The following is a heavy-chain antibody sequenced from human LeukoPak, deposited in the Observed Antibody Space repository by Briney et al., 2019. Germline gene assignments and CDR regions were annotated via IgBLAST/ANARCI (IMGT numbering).Heavy chain of an antibody. Sequence: ASVKVSCKASGYTFTSYDINWVRQATGQGLEWMGWMNPNSGNTGYAQKFQGRVTITRNTSISTAYMELSSLRSEVTAVYYCAIGHYDFWSGYYGYYYYYYMDVWGKGTTVTVSS. CDR1: GYTFTSYD. CDR3: AIGHYDFWSGYYGYYYYYYMDV. D-gene: IGHD3-3*01. V-gene: IGHV1-8*03. J-gene: IGHJ6*03. CDR2: MNPNSGNT.